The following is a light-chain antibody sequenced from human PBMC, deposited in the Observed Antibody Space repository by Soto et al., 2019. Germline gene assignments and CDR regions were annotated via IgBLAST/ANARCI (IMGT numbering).Light chain of an antibody. CDR3: QTWGTGTPWV. CDR1: SGHSDYA. CDR2: LNSDGSH. J-gene: IGLJ3*02. V-gene: IGLV4-69*01. Sequence: QLVLTQSPSASASLGASVKLTCTLSSGHSDYAIAWHQQQPEKGSRYLMKLNSDGSHSKGDGIPDRFSGSSSGAERYLTISSLQSEDDADYYCQTWGTGTPWVFGGGTKLIVL.